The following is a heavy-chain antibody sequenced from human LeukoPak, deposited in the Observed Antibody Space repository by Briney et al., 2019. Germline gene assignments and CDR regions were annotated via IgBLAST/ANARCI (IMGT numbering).Heavy chain of an antibody. Sequence: PGGSLRLSCAASGFTFNNYAMNWVRQAPGKGLEWVANIKQDGSEKYYVDSVKGRFTISRDNAKNSLYLQMNSLRAEDTAVYYCAREEITVTLDYWGQGTLVTVSS. V-gene: IGHV3-7*03. J-gene: IGHJ4*02. CDR2: IKQDGSEK. CDR1: GFTFNNYA. D-gene: IGHD4-17*01. CDR3: AREEITVTLDY.